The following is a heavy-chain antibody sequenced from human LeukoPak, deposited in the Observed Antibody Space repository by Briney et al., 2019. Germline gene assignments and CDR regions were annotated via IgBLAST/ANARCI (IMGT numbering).Heavy chain of an antibody. V-gene: IGHV3-20*04. Sequence: GGSLRLSCAASGFTFDDYGMSWVRQAPGKGLEWVSGINWNGGSTGYADSVKGRFTISRGNAKNSLYLQMNSLRAEDTALYYCARDGVKYSYGYSSYYYYYMDVWGKGTTVTVPS. CDR1: GFTFDDYG. D-gene: IGHD5-18*01. CDR2: INWNGGST. CDR3: ARDGVKYSYGYSSYYYYYMDV. J-gene: IGHJ6*03.